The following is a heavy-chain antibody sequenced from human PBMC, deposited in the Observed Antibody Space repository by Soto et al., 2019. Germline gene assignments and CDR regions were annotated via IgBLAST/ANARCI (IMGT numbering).Heavy chain of an antibody. J-gene: IGHJ4*02. CDR3: VTDPRYGDGSVKSDF. V-gene: IGHV3-21*06. CDR1: GITLSSFS. CDR2: ISSDNRYI. D-gene: IGHD4-17*01. Sequence: PGGSLRLSCAASGITLSSFSINWVRQAPGKGLEWVSSISSDNRYILYADSVKGRFTISRDNAKNSLFLQMSSLRAADTAVYYCVTDPRYGDGSVKSDFSGQGTLVTVYS.